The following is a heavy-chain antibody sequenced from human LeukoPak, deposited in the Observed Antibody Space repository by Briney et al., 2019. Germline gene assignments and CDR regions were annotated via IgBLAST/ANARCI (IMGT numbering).Heavy chain of an antibody. Sequence: GGSLRLSCAASGFTFSRYAMNWVRQAPGKGLEWVSYINTDSSDIHYADSVKGRFTISRDDARNTLYLQLSSLRAEDSAVYYCARDTFQPGLIDSWGQGPLVTVSS. J-gene: IGHJ4*02. CDR1: GFTFSRYA. V-gene: IGHV3-21*05. CDR3: ARDTFQPGLIDS. D-gene: IGHD2-2*01. CDR2: INTDSSDI.